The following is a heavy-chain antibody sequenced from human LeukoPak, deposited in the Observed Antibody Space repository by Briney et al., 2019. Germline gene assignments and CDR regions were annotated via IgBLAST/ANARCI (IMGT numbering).Heavy chain of an antibody. CDR1: GFTFSSYS. CDR3: ARGLGYSGYETFDY. Sequence: PGGSLRLSCAASGFTFSSYSMNWVRQAPGKGLEWVSSISSSSSYIYYADSVKGRFTISRDNAKNSPYLQMNSLRAEDTAVYYCARGLGYSGYETFDYWGQGTLVTVSS. D-gene: IGHD5-12*01. CDR2: ISSSSSYI. J-gene: IGHJ4*02. V-gene: IGHV3-21*01.